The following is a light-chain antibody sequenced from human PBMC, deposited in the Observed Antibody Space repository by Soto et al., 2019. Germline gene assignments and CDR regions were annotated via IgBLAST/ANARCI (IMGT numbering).Light chain of an antibody. CDR2: EGS. V-gene: IGLV2-23*01. CDR3: SSYAGSSTLV. Sequence: QSALTQPASVSGSPGQSITISCTGTSSDVRSYNLVSWYQQHPGKAPELMIYEGSKRPSGVSNRFSGSTSGNTASLTISGLQAEDEADYYCSSYAGSSTLVFGGGTKVTVL. CDR1: SSDVRSYNL. J-gene: IGLJ3*02.